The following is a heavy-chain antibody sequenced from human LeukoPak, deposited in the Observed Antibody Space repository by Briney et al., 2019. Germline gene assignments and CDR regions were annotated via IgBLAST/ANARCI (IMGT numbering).Heavy chain of an antibody. J-gene: IGHJ4*02. CDR3: ARERKKERYSSGWYSDY. D-gene: IGHD6-19*01. V-gene: IGHV1-3*03. Sequence: ASVKVSCKASGYTFTSYAMHCVRQAPGQRPEWIGWINAGNGNTKYSQEFQGRVTITRDTSASTAYMELSSLRSEDMAVYYCARERKKERYSSGWYSDYWGRGTLVTVSS. CDR2: INAGNGNT. CDR1: GYTFTSYA.